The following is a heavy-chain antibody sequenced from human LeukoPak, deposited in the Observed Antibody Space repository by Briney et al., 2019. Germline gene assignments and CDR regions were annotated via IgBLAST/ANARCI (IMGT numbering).Heavy chain of an antibody. Sequence: SETLSLTCTVSGGSINGSYWSWIRQPPGKGLEWIGYIYYSGSTNYNPSLKSRVTISVDTSKNQFSLKLSSVTAADTAVYYCAREHTAKRAFDIWGQGTMVTVSS. J-gene: IGHJ3*02. CDR2: IYYSGST. CDR3: AREHTAKRAFDI. CDR1: GGSINGSY. V-gene: IGHV4-59*01. D-gene: IGHD4-17*01.